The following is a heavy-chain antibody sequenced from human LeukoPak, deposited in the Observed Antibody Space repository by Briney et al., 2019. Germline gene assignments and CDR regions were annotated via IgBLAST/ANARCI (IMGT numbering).Heavy chain of an antibody. J-gene: IGHJ4*02. V-gene: IGHV3-23*01. CDR1: GFTFSNYA. Sequence: HAGGSLRLSCAASGFTFSNYAMSWVRQAPGKGLEWVSTISAYDGSTSYADSVKGRFTISRDNSKNTLYLQMNSLRAEDAAVYYCAKKLHFGSGSYLYYFDYWGQGTLVTVSS. D-gene: IGHD3-10*01. CDR2: ISAYDGST. CDR3: AKKLHFGSGSYLYYFDY.